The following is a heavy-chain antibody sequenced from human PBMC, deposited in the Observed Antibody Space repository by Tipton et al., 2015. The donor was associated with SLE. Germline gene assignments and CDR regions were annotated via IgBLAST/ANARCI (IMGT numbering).Heavy chain of an antibody. Sequence: SLRLSCAASGFTFSSYAMHWVRQAPGKGLEWVSSISSSSSYIYYADSVKGRFTISRDNAKNSLYLQMNSLRAEDTAVYYCARGAKTEEDAFDIWGQGTMVTVSS. CDR1: GFTFSSYA. J-gene: IGHJ3*02. CDR2: ISSSSSYI. V-gene: IGHV3-21*01. CDR3: ARGAKTEEDAFDI.